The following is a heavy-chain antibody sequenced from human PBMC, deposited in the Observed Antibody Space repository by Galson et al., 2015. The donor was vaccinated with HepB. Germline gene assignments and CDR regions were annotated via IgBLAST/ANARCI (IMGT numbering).Heavy chain of an antibody. D-gene: IGHD3-22*01. Sequence: LSLTCTVSGGSISSSSYYWGWIRQPPGKGLEWIGEINHSGSTNYNPSLKSRVTISVDTSKNQFSLKLSSVTAADTAVYYCARGGVPYYYDSGAFDIWGQGTMVTVSS. V-gene: IGHV4-39*07. CDR3: ARGGVPYYYDSGAFDI. CDR1: GGSISSSSYY. CDR2: INHSGST. J-gene: IGHJ3*02.